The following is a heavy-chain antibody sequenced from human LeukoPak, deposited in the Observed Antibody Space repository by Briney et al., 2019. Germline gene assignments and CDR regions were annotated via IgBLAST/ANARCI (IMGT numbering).Heavy chain of an antibody. CDR2: IRSKAYGGTT. V-gene: IGHV3-49*04. J-gene: IGHJ5*02. CDR3: AKGVGWFDP. CDR1: GFTFGDYA. Sequence: GGSLRLSCTASGFTFGDYAMSWVRQAPGKGREWVGFIRSKAYGGTTEYAASVKGRFTISRDDSKSIAYLQMNSLKTEDTAVYYCAKGVGWFDPWGQGTLVTVSS.